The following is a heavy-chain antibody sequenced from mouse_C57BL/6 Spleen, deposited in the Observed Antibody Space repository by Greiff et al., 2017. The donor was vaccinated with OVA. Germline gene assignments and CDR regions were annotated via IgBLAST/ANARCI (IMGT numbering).Heavy chain of an antibody. CDR3: AGDSSGLFAY. V-gene: IGHV3-6*01. CDR1: GYSITSGYY. J-gene: IGHJ3*01. D-gene: IGHD3-2*02. CDR2: ISYDGSN. Sequence: EVKLQESGPGLVKPSQSLSLTCSVTGYSITSGYYWNWIRQFPGNKLEWMGYISYDGSNNYNPSLKNRISITRDTSKNQFFLKLNSVTTEDTATYYCAGDSSGLFAYWGQGTLVTVSA.